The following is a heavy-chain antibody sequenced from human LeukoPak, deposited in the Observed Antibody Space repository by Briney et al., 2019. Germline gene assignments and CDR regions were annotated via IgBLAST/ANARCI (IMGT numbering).Heavy chain of an antibody. CDR2: IYHSGIT. D-gene: IGHD3-9*01. V-gene: IGHV4-38-2*02. CDR3: ARAVGAFDWLPLFDF. CDR1: GYSIRSGFY. J-gene: IGHJ4*02. Sequence: LETLSLTCTVSGYSIRSGFYWGWIRQPPGKGLEWIGNIYHSGITYYTPSLKSRVTISVDTSKNQFYLNLSSVTAADTAVYYCARAVGAFDWLPLFDFWGQGALVTVSS.